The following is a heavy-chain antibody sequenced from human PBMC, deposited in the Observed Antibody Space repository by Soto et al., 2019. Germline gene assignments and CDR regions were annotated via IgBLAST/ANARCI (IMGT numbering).Heavy chain of an antibody. D-gene: IGHD3-22*01. V-gene: IGHV1-2*04. J-gene: IGHJ4*02. CDR1: GYTFTGYY. Sequence: ASVKVSCKASGYTFTGYYMHWVRQAPGQGLEWMGWINPNSGGTNYAQKFQGWVTMTRDTSISTAYMELSRLRSDDTAVYYCARDGFRDDSSGYYYRYFDYWGQGTLVTVSS. CDR2: INPNSGGT. CDR3: ARDGFRDDSSGYYYRYFDY.